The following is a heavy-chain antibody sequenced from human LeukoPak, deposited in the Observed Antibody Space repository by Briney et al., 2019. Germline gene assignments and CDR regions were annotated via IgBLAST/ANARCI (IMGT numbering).Heavy chain of an antibody. CDR2: INPNSGGT. D-gene: IGHD5-18*01. J-gene: IGHJ6*03. V-gene: IGHV1-2*02. Sequence: ASVKVSCKASGYTFTGYYMHWVRQAPGQGLEWMGWINPNSGGTNYAQKFQGRVTMTRNTSISTAYMELSSLRSEDTAVYYCARGLMDSYGYFHYYYYMDVWGKGTTVTVSS. CDR1: GYTFTGYY. CDR3: ARGLMDSYGYFHYYYYMDV.